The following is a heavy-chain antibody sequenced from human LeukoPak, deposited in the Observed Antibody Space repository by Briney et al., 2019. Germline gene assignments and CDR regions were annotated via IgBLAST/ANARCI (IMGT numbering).Heavy chain of an antibody. V-gene: IGHV3-23*01. D-gene: IGHD1-26*01. CDR2: ITTNGGST. Sequence: PGGSLRLSCAASGFTFSSYAVSWVRQAPGKGLEWVSLITTNGGSTYYADSVKGRFTISRDNSKNTLYLQMNSLRAEDTAVYYCAKEDSGTYCLDYWGQGTLVTVSP. CDR1: GFTFSSYA. CDR3: AKEDSGTYCLDY. J-gene: IGHJ4*02.